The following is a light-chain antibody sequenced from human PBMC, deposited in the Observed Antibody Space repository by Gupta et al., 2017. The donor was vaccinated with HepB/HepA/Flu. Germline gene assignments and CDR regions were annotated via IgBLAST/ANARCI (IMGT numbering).Light chain of an antibody. CDR2: GAS. Sequence: AHQMTQSPSSPSACWGDRVNITCREIRAIRNDLGWYQQKPGIPPKLLIYGASNLHTGVPSRFRGSGSGTVFTLVISGLQPEDVGTYYCLQDNNYPPTFGQGTKVEI. CDR3: LQDNNYPPT. J-gene: IGKJ1*01. V-gene: IGKV1-6*01. CDR1: RAIRND.